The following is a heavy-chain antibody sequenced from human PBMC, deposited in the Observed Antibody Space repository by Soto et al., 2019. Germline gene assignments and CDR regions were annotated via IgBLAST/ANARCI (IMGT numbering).Heavy chain of an antibody. D-gene: IGHD2-21*02. J-gene: IGHJ4*02. CDR3: AREDRAYCGGDCYSPFDY. CDR2: IIPIFGTA. CDR1: GGTFSSYA. V-gene: IGHV1-69*13. Sequence: GASVKVSCKASGGTFSSYAISWVRQAPGQGLEWMGGIIPIFGTANYAQKFQGRVTITADESTSTAYMEMSSLRSEDTAVYYCAREDRAYCGGDCYSPFDYWGQGTLVTVPQ.